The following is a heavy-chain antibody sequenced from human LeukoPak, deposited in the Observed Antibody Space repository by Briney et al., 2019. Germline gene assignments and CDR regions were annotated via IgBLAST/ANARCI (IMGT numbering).Heavy chain of an antibody. CDR2: IKQDGSEK. CDR3: ARAGLNIVVVPGASIVYYYYYYMDV. J-gene: IGHJ6*03. V-gene: IGHV3-7*01. D-gene: IGHD2-2*01. CDR1: GFTFSRYW. Sequence: PGGSLRLSCAASGFTFSRYWMTWVRQAPGKGLEWVANIKQDGSEKYYVDSVKGRFTISRDNAKNSLYLQMNSLRAEDTAVYYCARAGLNIVVVPGASIVYYYYYYMDVWGNGTTVTVSS.